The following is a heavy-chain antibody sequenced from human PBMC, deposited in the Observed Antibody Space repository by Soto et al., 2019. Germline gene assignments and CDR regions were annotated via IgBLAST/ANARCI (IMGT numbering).Heavy chain of an antibody. V-gene: IGHV3-48*02. Sequence: EVQMVESGGGLVQPGGSLRLSCAGSGFTFSTYNMDWVRQAPGKGLEWISYITHTGETIYYADSVRGRFTISRDNAKNALFLQMNSLRDEDTVVYYCARDGDRGYDMDVWGQGTTVTVSS. CDR3: ARDGDRGYDMDV. CDR2: ITHTGETI. J-gene: IGHJ6*02. CDR1: GFTFSTYN.